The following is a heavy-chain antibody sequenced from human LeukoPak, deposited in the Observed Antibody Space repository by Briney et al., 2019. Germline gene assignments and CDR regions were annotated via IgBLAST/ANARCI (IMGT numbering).Heavy chain of an antibody. V-gene: IGHV4-59*01. D-gene: IGHD5-24*01. CDR3: ATGRDPYKTGH. CDR1: GGSFSPAH. J-gene: IGHJ4*02. CDR2: ICDNGNT. Sequence: SETLSLTCTFSGGSFSPAHWSWIRQPPGKGLEWIGVICDNGNTDYNPSLKSRVTISVDTSKSQFSLKLSSLAAADTAVYYCATGRDPYKTGHWGQGTLVTVSS.